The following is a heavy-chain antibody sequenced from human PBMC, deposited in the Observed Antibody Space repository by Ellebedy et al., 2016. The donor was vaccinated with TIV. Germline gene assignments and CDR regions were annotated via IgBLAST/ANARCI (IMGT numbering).Heavy chain of an antibody. J-gene: IGHJ4*02. Sequence: PGGSLRLSCAASRLTFSSYGMNWVGKAQGKGREWVEVIWDDGSNKYYADSVEGRCIISRDNSKRTLYLQMNSLRAEDTAVYYCAKEWGGGSDSSAPRYYFDYWGLGTLVTVSS. V-gene: IGHV3-33*06. CDR1: RLTFSSYG. D-gene: IGHD3-22*01. CDR3: AKEWGGGSDSSAPRYYFDY. CDR2: IWDDGSNK.